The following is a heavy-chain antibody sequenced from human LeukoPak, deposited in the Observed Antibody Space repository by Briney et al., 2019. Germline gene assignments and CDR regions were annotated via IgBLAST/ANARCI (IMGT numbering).Heavy chain of an antibody. V-gene: IGHV3-30*04. CDR3: AREGYYYVSSGSYSYGMDV. D-gene: IGHD3-22*01. J-gene: IGHJ6*02. Sequence: GGSLRLSCAASGFTFSSYAMHWVRQAPGKGLEWVAVISYDGSNKYYADSVKGRFTISRDNSNNTLYLQMNSLRAEDTAVYYCAREGYYYVSSGSYSYGMDVWGQGTTVTVSS. CDR1: GFTFSSYA. CDR2: ISYDGSNK.